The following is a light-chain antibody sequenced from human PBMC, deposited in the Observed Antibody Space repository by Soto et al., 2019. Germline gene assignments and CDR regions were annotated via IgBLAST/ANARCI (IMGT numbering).Light chain of an antibody. J-gene: IGLJ2*01. V-gene: IGLV2-14*01. CDR3: SSYTSISTHVV. CDR1: SSDVGGYNY. Sequence: QSALTQPASVSGSPGQSITISCTGTSSDVGGYNYVSWYQQHPGKAPKLMIYEVSNRPSGVSNRFSGSKSGNPASLTISGLQAEDEADYYCSSYTSISTHVVFGGGTKLTVL. CDR2: EVS.